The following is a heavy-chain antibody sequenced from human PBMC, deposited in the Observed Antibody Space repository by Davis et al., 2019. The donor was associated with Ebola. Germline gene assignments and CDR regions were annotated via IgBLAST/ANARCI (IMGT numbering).Heavy chain of an antibody. V-gene: IGHV4-59*11. Sequence: SETLSLTCTVSDGSISSHYWNWIRQPPGKGLEWIGYIYYSGTTNYNPSLKSRVTISIDTSKNQFSLRLTSVTAADTAVYYCARSYTSGNYRDAFDVWGQGTVVTVSS. CDR2: IYYSGTT. D-gene: IGHD2-2*02. CDR3: ARSYTSGNYRDAFDV. CDR1: DGSISSHY. J-gene: IGHJ3*01.